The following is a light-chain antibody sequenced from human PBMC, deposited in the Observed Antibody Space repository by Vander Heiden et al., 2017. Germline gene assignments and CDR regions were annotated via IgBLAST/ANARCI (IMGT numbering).Light chain of an antibody. CDR2: DAS. CDR1: QSVSSY. J-gene: IGKJ2*01. Sequence: IVLTQSLAPLSLSPGERATLSCRASQSVSSYLAWYQQKPGQAPRLHIYDASNRATGIPARFSGSGSGTDFTLTISSLEPEDFAVYYCQQRSNWPGMYTFGQGTKLEIK. CDR3: QQRSNWPGMYT. V-gene: IGKV3-11*01.